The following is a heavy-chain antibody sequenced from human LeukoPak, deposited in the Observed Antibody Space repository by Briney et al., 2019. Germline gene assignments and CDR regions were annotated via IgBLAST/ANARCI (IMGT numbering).Heavy chain of an antibody. D-gene: IGHD2-2*01. CDR1: GFTFSNAW. V-gene: IGHV3-15*01. Sequence: GGSLTLLCAASGFTFSNAWMIWLRQAPGKGREWVVHIKSRTDGGTTDFAEPVKGKFNSSREESKNTLYLPMNSLKTEDTAVYYWTTQLNHCSSTSCYSFDYWGQGTLVTVSS. CDR2: IKSRTDGGTT. CDR3: TTQLNHCSSTSCYSFDY. J-gene: IGHJ4*02.